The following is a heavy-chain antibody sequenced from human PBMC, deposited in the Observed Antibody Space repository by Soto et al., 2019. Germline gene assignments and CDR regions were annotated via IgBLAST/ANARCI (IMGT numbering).Heavy chain of an antibody. CDR3: ASEAPSQFDP. V-gene: IGHV3-48*03. CDR2: ISSSGTNI. J-gene: IGHJ5*02. CDR1: GFSVSNYE. Sequence: GSLRLSCAASGFSVSNYEMNWVRQAPGKGLEWVSYISSSGTNIYYADSVKGRFTISRDNAKNSLYLQMNSLRAEDTAVYYCASEAPSQFDPWGQGILVTVSS.